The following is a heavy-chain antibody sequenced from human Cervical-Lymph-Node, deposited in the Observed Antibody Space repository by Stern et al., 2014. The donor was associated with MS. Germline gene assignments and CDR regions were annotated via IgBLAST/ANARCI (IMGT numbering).Heavy chain of an antibody. V-gene: IGHV2-5*02. CDR3: AHSRVKYCRGGTCYSSLFDY. CDR1: GFSVTTAGVG. D-gene: IGHD2-15*01. Sequence: QVTLKESGPTLVKPTQTVTLTCTLSGFSVTTAGVGVGWIRQPPGKALEWLAIIYWDDDKLYSPSLKNRLTITKDTSKNQVFLTMTNVDPVDTATYYCAHSRVKYCRGGTCYSSLFDYWGQGTLVTVSS. CDR2: IYWDDDK. J-gene: IGHJ4*02.